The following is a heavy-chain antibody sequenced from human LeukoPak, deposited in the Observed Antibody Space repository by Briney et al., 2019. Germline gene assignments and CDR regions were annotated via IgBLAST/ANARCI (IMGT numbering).Heavy chain of an antibody. Sequence: GESLKISCKGSGYSFTNYWIGWVRQMPGKGLEWMGIIYPGDSESRYSPSFQGQVTISADKSISTAYLQRSSLKASDSAMYYCARHDHGDYSAGYWGQGTLVTVSS. J-gene: IGHJ4*02. CDR3: ARHDHGDYSAGY. CDR2: IYPGDSES. D-gene: IGHD4-17*01. V-gene: IGHV5-51*01. CDR1: GYSFTNYW.